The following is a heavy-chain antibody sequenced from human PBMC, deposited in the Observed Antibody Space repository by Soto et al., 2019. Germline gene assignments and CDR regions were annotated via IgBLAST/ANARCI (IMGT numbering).Heavy chain of an antibody. J-gene: IGHJ5*02. D-gene: IGHD3-10*01. CDR1: GGTFSSYA. CDR3: AREAYYRSGSYYKSSYWFDP. V-gene: IGHV1-69*13. CDR2: IIPIFGTA. Sequence: GASVKVSCKASGGTFSSYAISWVRQAPGQGLEWMGGIIPIFGTANYAQKFQGRVTITADESTSTAYMELSSLRSEDTAVYYCAREAYYRSGSYYKSSYWFDPWGQGTLVTVSS.